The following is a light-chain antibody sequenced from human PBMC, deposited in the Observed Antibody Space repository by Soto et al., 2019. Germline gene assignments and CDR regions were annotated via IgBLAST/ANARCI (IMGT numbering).Light chain of an antibody. J-gene: IGKJ1*01. V-gene: IGKV1-5*01. Sequence: DIQMTQSPSTLSASVGDRFTITCRASQSISSWLAWYQQKPGKAPKLLIYDASSLESGVPSRFSGSGSGTEFTLTISSLQPDDFATYYCQQYMSYSFGQGTKVDI. CDR3: QQYMSYS. CDR2: DAS. CDR1: QSISSW.